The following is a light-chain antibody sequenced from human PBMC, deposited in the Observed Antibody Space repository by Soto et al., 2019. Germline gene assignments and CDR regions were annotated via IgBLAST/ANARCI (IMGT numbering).Light chain of an antibody. CDR2: GAA. CDR1: HSISSSH. J-gene: IGKJ2*02. Sequence: VLLTQSPGPLSLSPGERATLSCRTSHSISSSHLAWYQHKPGQAPRLLMFGAANRATGIPDRFSGSGSGTDFTLTISRLEPEDFSLYYCQQYEYAPWTFGQGTKLERK. V-gene: IGKV3-20*01. CDR3: QQYEYAPWT.